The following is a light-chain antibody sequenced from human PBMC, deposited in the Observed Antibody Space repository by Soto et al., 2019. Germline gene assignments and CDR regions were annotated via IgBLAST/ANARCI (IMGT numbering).Light chain of an antibody. CDR3: QQYNDNWT. V-gene: IGKV1-5*03. CDR1: QSISSW. CDR2: KAS. Sequence: DIQMTQSPSTLSASVGDRVTITCRASQSISSWLAWYQQKPGQAPKLLIYKASTLQSGVPSRFSGSGSGTEFTIAISSLQQDDSAYYCCQQYNDNWTFGQGTKVEIK. J-gene: IGKJ1*01.